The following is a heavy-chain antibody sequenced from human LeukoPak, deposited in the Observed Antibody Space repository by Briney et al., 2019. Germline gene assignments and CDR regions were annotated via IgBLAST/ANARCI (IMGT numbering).Heavy chain of an antibody. Sequence: GGSLRLSCVGSGFTFSNYWMSWVRQAPGTGLEWLGKMKPDLRQQHYVDSVRGRFTISRDNAKNSLYLQMKSLRAEDTAVYYCVRDGGGVSAVWEWEMIHWGQGTLVTVSS. CDR3: VRDGGGVSAVWEWEMIH. V-gene: IGHV3-7*03. CDR1: GFTFSNYW. D-gene: IGHD2-8*02. J-gene: IGHJ4*02. CDR2: MKPDLRQQ.